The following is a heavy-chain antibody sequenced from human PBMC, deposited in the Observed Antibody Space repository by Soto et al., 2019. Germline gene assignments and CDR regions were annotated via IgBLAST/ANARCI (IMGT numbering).Heavy chain of an antibody. J-gene: IGHJ6*02. CDR2: LSWNSGSI. Sequence: VQLVESGGGLVQPGRYLRLSCAASGFTFDDYAMHWVRQAPGKGLEWVPGLSWNSGSIGYADSVKGRFTISRDNAKNSLYLQMNSLRAEDTALYYCAKDAITMVRGVISYYGMDVWGQGTTVTVSS. V-gene: IGHV3-9*01. D-gene: IGHD3-10*01. CDR1: GFTFDDYA. CDR3: AKDAITMVRGVISYYGMDV.